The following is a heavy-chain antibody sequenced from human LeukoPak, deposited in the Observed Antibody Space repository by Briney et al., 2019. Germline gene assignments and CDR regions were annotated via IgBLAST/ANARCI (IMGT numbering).Heavy chain of an antibody. Sequence: PSETLSLTCTVSGGSISSYYWSWIRQPPGKGLEWIWSIYYSGCTNYNPSLKSRVTISVDTSKNQFSLKLSSVTAADTAVYYCARAGVDLDSSGYYYETNYFDYWGQRTLVTVSS. D-gene: IGHD3-22*01. V-gene: IGHV4-59*01. CDR1: GGSISSYY. CDR3: ARAGVDLDSSGYYYETNYFDY. CDR2: IYYSGCT. J-gene: IGHJ4*02.